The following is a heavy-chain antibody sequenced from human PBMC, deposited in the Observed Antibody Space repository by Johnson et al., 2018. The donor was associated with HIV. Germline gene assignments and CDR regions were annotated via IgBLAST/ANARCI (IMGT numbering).Heavy chain of an antibody. CDR1: GFTFISYD. V-gene: IGHV3-30*18. J-gene: IGHJ3*02. CDR3: ANYAGLGAFDI. Sequence: QVQLVESGGGLVKPGGSLRLSCAASGFTFISYDTQWVRQAPGKGLEWVAVISNDGSKKCSADSVKGRFTISRDNSKNTLHLQMNSLRAEDTAVYYCANYAGLGAFDIWGQGTMVTVSS. CDR2: ISNDGSKK. D-gene: IGHD4-17*01.